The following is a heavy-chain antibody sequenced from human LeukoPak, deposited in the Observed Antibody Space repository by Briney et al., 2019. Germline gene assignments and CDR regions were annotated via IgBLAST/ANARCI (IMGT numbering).Heavy chain of an antibody. CDR1: GSIFSFYG. J-gene: IGHJ4*02. V-gene: IGHV3-21*06. Sequence: AGGSLRLSCASTGSIFSFYGMHWARQAPGKGLEWVSSISSSSSYIYYADSVKGRFIISRDNAKDSLYLQMNSLRVEDTAVYYCLRGDRRDYWGQGTLVTVSS. CDR3: LRGDRRDY. CDR2: ISSSSSYI.